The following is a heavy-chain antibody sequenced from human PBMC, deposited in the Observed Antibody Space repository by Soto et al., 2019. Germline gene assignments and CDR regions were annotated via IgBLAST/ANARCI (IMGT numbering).Heavy chain of an antibody. CDR3: AKDLIPGDGYEDPDY. V-gene: IGHV3-23*01. CDR2: IYAAGGSK. D-gene: IGHD5-12*01. J-gene: IGHJ4*02. CDR1: GFIFSNYA. Sequence: EVHLLESGGGLVQPGGSLRLSCAASGFIFSNYAMFWFRQAPGKGLEWVSTIYAAGGSKYYAGSVKGRFTISRDNSRDTLFLQMDSLRVEDTAMYFCAKDLIPGDGYEDPDYWGQGTLVTVSS.